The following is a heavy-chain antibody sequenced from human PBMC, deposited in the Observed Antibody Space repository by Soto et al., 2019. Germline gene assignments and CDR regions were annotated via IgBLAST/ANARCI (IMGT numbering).Heavy chain of an antibody. CDR3: GKGRVRGGTCCSAVAN. J-gene: IGHJ4*02. CDR2: ISGSAGST. V-gene: IGHV3-23*01. D-gene: IGHD2-15*01. CDR1: GFTFASYS. Sequence: EVQLLESGGGLVQPGGSLRLSCAASGFTFASYSMTWVRQAPGKGLEWVSCISGSAGSTSYAESVKGRFTISRDSSNNTLYLQMSGLRAEDTAVYSCGKGRVRGGTCCSAVANWGRGTVGTVSS.